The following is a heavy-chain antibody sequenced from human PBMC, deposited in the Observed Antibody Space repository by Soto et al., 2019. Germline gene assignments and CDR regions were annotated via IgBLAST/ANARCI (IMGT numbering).Heavy chain of an antibody. J-gene: IGHJ4*02. V-gene: IGHV3-30*18. CDR3: VKDTLGGMTPVFMPGPD. CDR1: GLTFSTYG. D-gene: IGHD2-2*01. Sequence: VPLVESGGGVVQPGRSLRLSCAASGLTFSTYGFHWVRQAPGKGLEWVAVISNDVRNIHYAESVKGRFTISRDNSNNSLYLQMNSLTPNDTAVYYCVKDTLGGMTPVFMPGPDWGQGTLVTVSS. CDR2: ISNDVRNI.